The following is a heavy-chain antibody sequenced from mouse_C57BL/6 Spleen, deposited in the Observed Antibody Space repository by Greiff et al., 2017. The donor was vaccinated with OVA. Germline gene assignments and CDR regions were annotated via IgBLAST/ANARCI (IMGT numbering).Heavy chain of an antibody. V-gene: IGHV1-55*01. CDR2: IYPGSGST. J-gene: IGHJ2*01. Sequence: QVQLRQPGAELVKPGASVKMSCKASGYTFTSYWITWVKQRPGQGLEWIGDIYPGSGSTNYNEKFKSKATLTVDTSSSTAYMQLSSLTSEDSAVYYCARREFDYDGWFDYWGQGTTLTVSS. CDR3: ARREFDYDGWFDY. D-gene: IGHD2-4*01. CDR1: GYTFTSYW.